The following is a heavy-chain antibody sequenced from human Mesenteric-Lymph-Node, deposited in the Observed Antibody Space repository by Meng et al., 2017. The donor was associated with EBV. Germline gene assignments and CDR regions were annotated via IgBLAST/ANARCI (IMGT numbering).Heavy chain of an antibody. Sequence: QVPLHEPGPGLGDPSGTRALTCAVSGCSINSYYRWTLVRQPPRKGLEWIGEIYHSGNTNYNPSLNSRVTISVDKSKNQFSLKVTSVTAADTAVYYCARKDLGPFDIWGQGTMVTVSS. V-gene: IGHV4-4*02. CDR2: IYHSGNT. CDR3: ARKDLGPFDI. CDR1: GCSINSYYR. J-gene: IGHJ3*02. D-gene: IGHD3-16*01.